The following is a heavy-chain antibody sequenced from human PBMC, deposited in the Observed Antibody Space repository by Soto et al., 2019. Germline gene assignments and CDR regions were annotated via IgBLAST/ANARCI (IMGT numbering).Heavy chain of an antibody. J-gene: IGHJ3*02. V-gene: IGHV5-51*01. D-gene: IGHD1-26*01. CDR2: IYPRDSDT. CDR1: GYSFTTYW. Sequence: PGESLKISCQGSGYSFTTYWIGWVRQRPGKGLEWMGIIYPRDSDTRYSPSLQGQVTMSADTSINTAYLQWGSLKASDTAMYYCARPGSGSYLDGFDIWGQGTLVTVSS. CDR3: ARPGSGSYLDGFDI.